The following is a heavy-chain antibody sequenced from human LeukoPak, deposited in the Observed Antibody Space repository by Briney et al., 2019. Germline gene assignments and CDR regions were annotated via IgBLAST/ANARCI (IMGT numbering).Heavy chain of an antibody. Sequence: PSETLSLTCVVSGYSISNDYYWGWIRQPPGKGLEWIGNSYHSGGSYYNPSLKSRVTILVDTSKNQFSLKLSSVTAADTAVYYCAKAGTTGIHHWFDPWGQGNLVSVSS. CDR3: AKAGTTGIHHWFDP. D-gene: IGHD1-1*01. CDR2: SYHSGGS. J-gene: IGHJ5*02. CDR1: GYSISNDYY. V-gene: IGHV4-38-2*01.